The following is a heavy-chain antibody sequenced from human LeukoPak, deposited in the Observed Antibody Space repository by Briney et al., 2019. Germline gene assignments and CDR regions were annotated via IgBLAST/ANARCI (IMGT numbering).Heavy chain of an antibody. D-gene: IGHD5-18*01. Sequence: GASVKVSCKASGYTFTSYDINWVRQATGQGLEWMGWVNPNSGNTGYAQKFQGRVTMTRNTSISTAYMELSSLRSEDTAVYYCARILRGYNQFDYWGQGTLVTVSS. CDR3: ARILRGYNQFDY. V-gene: IGHV1-8*01. CDR1: GYTFTSYD. J-gene: IGHJ4*02. CDR2: VNPNSGNT.